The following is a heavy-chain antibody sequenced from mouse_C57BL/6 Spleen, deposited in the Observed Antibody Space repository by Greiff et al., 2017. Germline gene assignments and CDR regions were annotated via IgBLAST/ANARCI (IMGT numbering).Heavy chain of an antibody. CDR2: INPSSGYT. D-gene: IGHD2-5*01. V-gene: IGHV1-4*01. CDR3: ARYYRNYGYAMDY. CDR1: GYTFTSYT. J-gene: IGHJ4*01. Sequence: VQLQQSGAELARPGASVKMSCKASGYTFTSYTMHWVKQRPGQGLEWIGYINPSSGYTKYNQKFKDKATLTADKSSSTAYMQLSSLTSEDSAVSYCARYYRNYGYAMDYWGQGTSVTVSS.